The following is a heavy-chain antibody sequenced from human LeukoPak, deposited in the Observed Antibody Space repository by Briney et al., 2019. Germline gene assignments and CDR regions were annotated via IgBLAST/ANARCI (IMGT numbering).Heavy chain of an antibody. D-gene: IGHD5-12*01. V-gene: IGHV3-30*02. CDR2: VPYDGSND. CDR1: GFTFSSYN. J-gene: IGHJ2*01. CDR3: ARVRKYSGYYSWYFDL. Sequence: GGSLRLSCVASGFTFSSYNMHWVRQAPGKGLEWMTFVPYDGSNDYYADSVKGRFTISRDNSKNTLYLQMSSLRAGDTAVYYCARVRKYSGYYSWYFDLWGRGTLVTVSS.